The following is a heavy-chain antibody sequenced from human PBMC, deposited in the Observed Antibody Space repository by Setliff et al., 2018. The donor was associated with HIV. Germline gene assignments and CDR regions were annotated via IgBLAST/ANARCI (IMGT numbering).Heavy chain of an antibody. CDR3: ARDQPYCSSTSCLNWFDP. Sequence: ASVKVSCKASGYTFTSYAMNWVRQAPGQGLEWMGWINTNTGNPTYAQGFTGRFVFCLDTPVSTAYLQISSLKAEYTAVYYCARDQPYCSSTSCLNWFDPWGQGTLVTVSS. CDR1: GYTFTSYA. CDR2: INTNTGNP. D-gene: IGHD2-2*01. V-gene: IGHV7-4-1*02. J-gene: IGHJ5*02.